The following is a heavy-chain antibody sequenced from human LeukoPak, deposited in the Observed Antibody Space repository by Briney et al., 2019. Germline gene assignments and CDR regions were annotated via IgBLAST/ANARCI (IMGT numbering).Heavy chain of an antibody. Sequence: PGGSLRLSCAASGFTVSSNYMSWVRQAPGKGLEWVSVIYSGGSTYYADSVKGRFTISRDNSKNTLYLQMNSLRAEDTAVYYCARTARYSGYDLGSGRNYYYYMDVWGKGTTVTISS. J-gene: IGHJ6*03. CDR2: IYSGGST. CDR1: GFTVSSNY. D-gene: IGHD5-12*01. V-gene: IGHV3-66*01. CDR3: ARTARYSGYDLGSGRNYYYYMDV.